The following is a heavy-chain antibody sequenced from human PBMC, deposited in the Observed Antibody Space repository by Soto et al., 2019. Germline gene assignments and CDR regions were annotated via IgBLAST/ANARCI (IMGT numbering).Heavy chain of an antibody. CDR2: IYYSGST. Sequence: SETLSLTCTVSGGSISSSSYYWGWIRQPPGKGLEWIGSIYYSGSTNYNPSLKSRVTISVDTSKNQFSLKLTSVTAADTAVYYCARDKITGLFDYWGQGTLVTVS. V-gene: IGHV4-39*07. CDR3: ARDKITGLFDY. D-gene: IGHD2-8*02. J-gene: IGHJ4*02. CDR1: GGSISSSSYY.